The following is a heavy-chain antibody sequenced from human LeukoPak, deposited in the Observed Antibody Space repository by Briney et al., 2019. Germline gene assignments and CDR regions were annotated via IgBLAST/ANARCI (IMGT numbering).Heavy chain of an antibody. CDR3: ARDSPGHFDY. CDR2: IWYDGSNK. Sequence: GRSLRLSCAASGFTFSSYGMHWVRQAPGKGLEWVAVIWYDGSNKYYADSVKGRFTISRDNSKNTLYLQMNSLRAEGTAVYYCARDSPGHFDYWGQGTLVTVSS. CDR1: GFTFSSYG. V-gene: IGHV3-33*01. D-gene: IGHD1-14*01. J-gene: IGHJ4*02.